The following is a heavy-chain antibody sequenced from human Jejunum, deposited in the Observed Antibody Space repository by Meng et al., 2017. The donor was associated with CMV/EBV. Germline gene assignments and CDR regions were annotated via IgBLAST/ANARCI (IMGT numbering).Heavy chain of an antibody. CDR2: VRGDGGGA. CDR1: GFSFDVYA. J-gene: IGHJ4*02. CDR3: AKGAASGVTAPDY. V-gene: IGHV3-23*01. D-gene: IGHD2-21*02. Sequence: AGFSFDVYAMTWLRQAPGKGLEWVSRVRGDGGGAAYAASVQGRFTISRDNSRNTLYLQMKSLRAEDTALYYCAKGAASGVTAPDYWGQGTLVTVSS.